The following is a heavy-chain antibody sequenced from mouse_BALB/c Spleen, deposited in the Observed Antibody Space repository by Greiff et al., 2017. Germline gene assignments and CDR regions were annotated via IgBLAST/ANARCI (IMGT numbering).Heavy chain of an antibody. CDR2: ISSGSSTI. D-gene: IGHD2-1*01. Sequence: EVMLVESGGGLVQPGGSRKLSCAASGFTFSSFGMHWVRQAPEKGLEWVAYISSGSSTIYYADTVKGRFTISRDNPKNTLFLQMTSLRSEDTAMYYCARSRNSWFAYWGQGTLVTVSA. CDR3: ARSRNSWFAY. J-gene: IGHJ3*01. CDR1: GFTFSSFG. V-gene: IGHV5-17*02.